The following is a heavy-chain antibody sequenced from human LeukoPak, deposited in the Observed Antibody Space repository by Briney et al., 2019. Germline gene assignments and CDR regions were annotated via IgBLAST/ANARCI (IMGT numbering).Heavy chain of an antibody. CDR2: ISYDGSNK. Sequence: GGSLRLSCAASGFTFSSYAMHWVRQAPGKGLEWVAVISYDGSNKYYADSVKGRFTISRDNSKNTLYPQMNSLRAEDTAVYYCASFGSYGYVYGYWGQGTLVTVSS. V-gene: IGHV3-30-3*01. CDR3: ASFGSYGYVYGY. D-gene: IGHD5-18*01. CDR1: GFTFSSYA. J-gene: IGHJ4*02.